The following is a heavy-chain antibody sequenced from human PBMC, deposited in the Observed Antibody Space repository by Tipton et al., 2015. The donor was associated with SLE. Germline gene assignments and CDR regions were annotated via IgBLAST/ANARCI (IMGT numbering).Heavy chain of an antibody. J-gene: IGHJ6*02. D-gene: IGHD3-22*01. V-gene: IGHV3-30*04. CDR1: GFTFSSYA. CDR3: IGWLLPSYGMDV. CDR2: ISYDGSNK. Sequence: QVQLVQSGGGVVQPGRSLRLSCAASGFTFSSYAMHWVRQAPGKGLEWVAVISYDGSNKYYADSVKGRFTISRDNSKNTLYLQMNSLRAEDTAVYYCIGWLLPSYGMDVWGQGTTVTVSS.